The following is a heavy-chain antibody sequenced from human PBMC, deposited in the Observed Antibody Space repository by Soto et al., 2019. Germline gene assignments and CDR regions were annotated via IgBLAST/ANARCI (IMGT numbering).Heavy chain of an antibody. CDR1: GYIFPNYY. V-gene: IGHV1-46*01. J-gene: IGHJ4*02. Sequence: QVQLVQSGAEVKKPGASVKVSCKASGYIFPNYYLHWVRQAPGQGLEWVGMINPGGGTTTYAPKFQGRVTMSRDTATSTAYMDVSSLRSEDTAVYFCARDADFWSGPDYWGQGTLVTVSS. D-gene: IGHD3-3*01. CDR2: INPGGGTT. CDR3: ARDADFWSGPDY.